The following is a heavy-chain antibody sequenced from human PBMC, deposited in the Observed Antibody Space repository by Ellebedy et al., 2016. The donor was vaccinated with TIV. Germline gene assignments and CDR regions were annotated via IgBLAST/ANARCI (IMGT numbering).Heavy chain of an antibody. V-gene: IGHV1-2*04. CDR3: ARDGSVTTVFDY. D-gene: IGHD4-17*01. CDR2: INPHSGGT. Sequence: AASVKVSCKASGYTFTDYYIHWVRQAPGQGLDWMGWINPHSGGTNYAQKFQGWVTMTRDTSISTAFMERTRLTSDDTAVYYCARDGSVTTVFDYWGQGTLVTVSS. CDR1: GYTFTDYY. J-gene: IGHJ4*02.